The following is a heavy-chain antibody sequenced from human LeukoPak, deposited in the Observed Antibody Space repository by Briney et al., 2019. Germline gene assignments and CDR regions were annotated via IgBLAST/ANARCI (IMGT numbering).Heavy chain of an antibody. Sequence: AGGSLRLSCAASGFTFSSYAMHWVRQAPGKGLEYVSAISSNGGSTYYANSVKGRFTISRDNSKNTLYLQMGSLRAEDMAVYYCAKDSPAALYYYYMDVWGKGTTVTVSS. CDR2: ISSNGGST. CDR3: AKDSPAALYYYYMDV. CDR1: GFTFSSYA. V-gene: IGHV3-64*01. D-gene: IGHD2-2*01. J-gene: IGHJ6*03.